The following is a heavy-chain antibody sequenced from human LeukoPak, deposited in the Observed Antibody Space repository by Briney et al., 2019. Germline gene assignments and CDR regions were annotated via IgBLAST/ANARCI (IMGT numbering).Heavy chain of an antibody. CDR1: GYTLTELS. Sequence: ASVKVSCKVSGYTLTELSMHWVRQAPGKGLEWMGGFDPEDGETIYAQKFQGRVTMTEDTSTDTAYMELSSLRSEDTAVYYCARFGFKYSSSWYSQSGMDVWGQGTTVTVSS. CDR2: FDPEDGET. D-gene: IGHD6-13*01. CDR3: ARFGFKYSSSWYSQSGMDV. V-gene: IGHV1-24*01. J-gene: IGHJ6*02.